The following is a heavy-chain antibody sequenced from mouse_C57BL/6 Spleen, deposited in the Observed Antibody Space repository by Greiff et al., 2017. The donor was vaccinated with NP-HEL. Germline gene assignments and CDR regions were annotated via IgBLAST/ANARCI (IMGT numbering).Heavy chain of an antibody. CDR3: VRDYHAMDY. V-gene: IGHV10-1*01. CDR1: GFSFNTYA. J-gene: IGHJ4*01. Sequence: EVKLVESGGGLVQPKGSLKLSCAASGFSFNTYAMNWVRQAPGKGLEWVARIRSKSNNYATYYADSVKDRFTISRDDSESMLYLQMNNLKTEDTAMYYCVRDYHAMDYWGQGTSVTVSS. CDR2: IRSKSNNYAT. D-gene: IGHD3-3*01.